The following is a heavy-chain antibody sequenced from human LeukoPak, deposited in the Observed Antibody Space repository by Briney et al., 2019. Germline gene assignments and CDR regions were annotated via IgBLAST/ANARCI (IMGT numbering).Heavy chain of an antibody. CDR1: GGTFSSYA. CDR2: IIPIFGTA. V-gene: IGHV1-69*05. Sequence: SVKVSCKASGGTFSSYAISWVRQAPGQGREWMGGIIPIFGTANYAQKFQGRVTITTDESTSTAYMELSSLRSEDTAVYYCARDARYYYDSSGYHNFDYWGQGTLVTVSS. J-gene: IGHJ4*02. CDR3: ARDARYYYDSSGYHNFDY. D-gene: IGHD3-22*01.